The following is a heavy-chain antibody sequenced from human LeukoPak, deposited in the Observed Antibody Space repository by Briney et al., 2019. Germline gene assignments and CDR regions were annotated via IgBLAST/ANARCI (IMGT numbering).Heavy chain of an antibody. J-gene: IGHJ6*03. Sequence: RGSLRLSCAASGFTFSSYWMHWVRQVPGKGLEWVAFIRYDGSNKYYADSVKGRFTISRDNSKNTLYLQMNSLRAEDTAVYYCAKDPHGGSGSYYSYYYYYMDVWGKGTTVTISS. CDR1: GFTFSSYW. CDR3: AKDPHGGSGSYYSYYYYYMDV. V-gene: IGHV3-30*02. CDR2: IRYDGSNK. D-gene: IGHD3-10*01.